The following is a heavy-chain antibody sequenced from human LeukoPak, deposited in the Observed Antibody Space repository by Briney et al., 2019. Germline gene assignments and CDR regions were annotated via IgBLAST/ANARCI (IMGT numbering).Heavy chain of an antibody. CDR3: ASLMSIAARPNYFDY. Sequence: PGGSRRLSWPASGFTLSSNYMSWVRQAPGKGLGWVSVIYSGGSTYYADSVKGRFTISRDNSKNTLYLQMNSLRAEDTAVYYCASLMSIAARPNYFDYWGQGTLVTVSS. V-gene: IGHV3-66*02. CDR2: IYSGGST. CDR1: GFTLSSNY. J-gene: IGHJ4*02. D-gene: IGHD6-6*01.